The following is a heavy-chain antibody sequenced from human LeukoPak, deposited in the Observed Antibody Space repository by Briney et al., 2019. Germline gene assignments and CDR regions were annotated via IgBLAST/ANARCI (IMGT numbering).Heavy chain of an antibody. Sequence: GGSLRPSCAASGFTLSSYAMSWVRQGPGKGLEWVSAISVSGNTYHADSVKGRFTISRDSSKNTLYLQMSSLRAEDAAVYYCAKAPVTTCSGAYCYPFDYWGQGTLVAVSS. J-gene: IGHJ4*02. V-gene: IGHV3-23*01. CDR1: GFTLSSYA. CDR3: AKAPVTTCSGAYCYPFDY. D-gene: IGHD2-15*01. CDR2: ISVSGNT.